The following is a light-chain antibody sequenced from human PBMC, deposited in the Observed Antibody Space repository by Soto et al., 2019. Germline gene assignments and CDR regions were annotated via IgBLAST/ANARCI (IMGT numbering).Light chain of an antibody. CDR2: GNS. Sequence: QSVLTQPPSVSGAPGQRVTISCTGSSSNIGAGYDVHWYQQLPGTPPKVLIYGNSNRPSGVPDRFSGSKSGTSASLAITGLQAEDEADYYCQSSDSSLSGSYVFGTGTKLTVL. CDR3: QSSDSSLSGSYV. J-gene: IGLJ1*01. V-gene: IGLV1-40*01. CDR1: SSNIGAGYD.